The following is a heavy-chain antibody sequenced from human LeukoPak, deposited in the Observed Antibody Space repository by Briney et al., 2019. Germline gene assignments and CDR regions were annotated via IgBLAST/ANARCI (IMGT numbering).Heavy chain of an antibody. CDR1: GGSFSGYY. J-gene: IGHJ1*01. Sequence: SETLSLTCAVYGGSFSGYYWTWIRQPPGKGLEWIGSIYHSGSTNYNPSLKSRVTISVDTSKNQFSLKLSSVTAADTAVYYCARGQVQDTVQHWGQGTLVTVSS. CDR3: ARGQVQDTVQH. CDR2: IYHSGST. V-gene: IGHV4-34*01. D-gene: IGHD5-18*01.